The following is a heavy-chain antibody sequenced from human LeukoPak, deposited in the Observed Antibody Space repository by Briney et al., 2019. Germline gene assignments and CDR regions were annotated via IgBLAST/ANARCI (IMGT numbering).Heavy chain of an antibody. CDR1: GIPFSDYY. CDR2: ISTSGSYT. Sequence: GGSLRLSCVVSGIPFSDYYMNWIRQAPGKGLEWISYISTSGSYTDYAHTVKGRFTISREAAKSALYLQMDSLRLEDAAVYYSAAGTAADFWGQGPLVTVSS. V-gene: IGHV3-11*03. J-gene: IGHJ4*02. CDR3: AAGTAADF. D-gene: IGHD6-13*01.